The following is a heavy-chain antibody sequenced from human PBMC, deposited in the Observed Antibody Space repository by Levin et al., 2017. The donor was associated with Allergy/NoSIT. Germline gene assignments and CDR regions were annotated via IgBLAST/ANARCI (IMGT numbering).Heavy chain of an antibody. Sequence: PSETLSLTCTVSGGSISSSSYYWGWIRQPPGKGLEWIGSIYYSGSTYYNPSLKSRVTISVDTSKNQFSLKLSSVTAADTAVYYCARHVGSGGSGYWFDPWGQGTLVTVSS. CDR3: ARHVGSGGSGYWFDP. V-gene: IGHV4-39*01. CDR1: GGSISSSSYY. J-gene: IGHJ5*02. CDR2: IYYSGST. D-gene: IGHD2-15*01.